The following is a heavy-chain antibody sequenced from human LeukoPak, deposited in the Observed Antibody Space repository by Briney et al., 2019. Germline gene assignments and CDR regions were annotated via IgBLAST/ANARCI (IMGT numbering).Heavy chain of an antibody. V-gene: IGHV3-74*01. Sequence: GGSLRLSCAASGFTFSDYWMHWVRQAPGKGLVWVSRISSDGSRITYADSVKGRFTISRDNAKNTLYLQMNSLRAEDTAVYFCARDGPVSYGMIDYWGQGALVTVSS. D-gene: IGHD2-8*01. CDR3: ARDGPVSYGMIDY. J-gene: IGHJ4*02. CDR2: ISSDGSRI. CDR1: GFTFSDYW.